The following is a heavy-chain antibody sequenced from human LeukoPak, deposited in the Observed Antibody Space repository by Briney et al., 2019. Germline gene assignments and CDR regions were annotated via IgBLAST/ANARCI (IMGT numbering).Heavy chain of an antibody. D-gene: IGHD4-11*01. CDR1: GFTFSNHG. CDR2: IWYDGSNQ. V-gene: IGHV3-33*01. J-gene: IGHJ2*01. Sequence: GGSLRLSCAASGFTFSNHGMHWVRQTPGKGLERVATIWYDGSNQYYPDSVKGRLTISRDNSKNTLYLQMNSLRAEDTALYYCARDLATTTHSAWYFDLWGRGSLVTVSS. CDR3: ARDLATTTHSAWYFDL.